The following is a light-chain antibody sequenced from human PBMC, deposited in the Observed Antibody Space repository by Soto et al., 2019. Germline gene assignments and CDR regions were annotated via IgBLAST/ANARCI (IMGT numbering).Light chain of an antibody. Sequence: EIVLTQSPGTLPLSPGERATLSCRASQSVTSNYLTWFQQKPGQAPRLLIFGASSRATGIPDRFSGSGSGTDFTLTITRLEPEDFAVYYCQQYGSSPYTFGRGTKLEIK. J-gene: IGKJ2*01. V-gene: IGKV3-20*01. CDR1: QSVTSNY. CDR2: GAS. CDR3: QQYGSSPYT.